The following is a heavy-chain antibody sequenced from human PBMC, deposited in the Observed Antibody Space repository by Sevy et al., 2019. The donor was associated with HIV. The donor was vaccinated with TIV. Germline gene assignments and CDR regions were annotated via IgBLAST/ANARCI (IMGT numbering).Heavy chain of an antibody. CDR3: ARDHSSSWYYLGWFDP. V-gene: IGHV3-7*01. CDR2: IKQDGSEK. Sequence: GGSLRLSCVGSGFSFSNHWMTWLRQAPGKGLEWVANIKQDGSEKYYVDSVKGRFTISRDNAKNSLYLQMNSLRAEDTAVYYCARDHSSSWYYLGWFDPWGQGTLVTVSS. J-gene: IGHJ5*02. CDR1: GFSFSNHW. D-gene: IGHD6-13*01.